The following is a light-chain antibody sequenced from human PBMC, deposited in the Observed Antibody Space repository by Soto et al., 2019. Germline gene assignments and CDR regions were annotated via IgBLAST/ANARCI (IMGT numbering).Light chain of an antibody. V-gene: IGKV1-27*01. CDR2: GAS. Sequence: DIQMTQSPSSLSASVGDRVSITCRASEGINKSLAWYQQKPGQVPKALIYGASTLQSGVPSRFGGSGSGTDFTLTIDSLQPEDVATYYCQKYNSAPFTFGPGTKVNVK. J-gene: IGKJ3*01. CDR3: QKYNSAPFT. CDR1: EGINKS.